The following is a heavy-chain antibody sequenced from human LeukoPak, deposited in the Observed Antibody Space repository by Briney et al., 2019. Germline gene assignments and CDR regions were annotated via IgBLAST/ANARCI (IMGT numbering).Heavy chain of an antibody. CDR3: ARDGGVGDGYEAIDY. D-gene: IGHD5-24*01. V-gene: IGHV3-30-3*01. CDR2: ISYDGSNK. J-gene: IGHJ4*02. CDR1: GFTFSSYA. Sequence: GRSLRLSCAASGFTFSSYAMHWVRQAPGKGLEWVAVISYDGSNKYYADFVKGRFTISRDNSKNTLYLQMNSLRAEDTAVYYCARDGGVGDGYEAIDYWGQGTLVTVSS.